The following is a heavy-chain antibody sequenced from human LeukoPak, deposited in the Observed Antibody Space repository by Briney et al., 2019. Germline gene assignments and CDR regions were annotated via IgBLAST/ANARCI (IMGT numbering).Heavy chain of an antibody. CDR2: IYHSGST. J-gene: IGHJ4*02. CDR1: GYSISSGYY. Sequence: SETLSLTCTVSGYSISSGYYWGWIRQPPGKGLEWIGSIYHSGSTYYNPSLKSRVTISVDTSKNQFSLKLSSVTAADTAVYYCARNSCPSGSCYDNRGYFDYWGQGTLVTVSS. D-gene: IGHD2-15*01. V-gene: IGHV4-38-2*02. CDR3: ARNSCPSGSCYDNRGYFDY.